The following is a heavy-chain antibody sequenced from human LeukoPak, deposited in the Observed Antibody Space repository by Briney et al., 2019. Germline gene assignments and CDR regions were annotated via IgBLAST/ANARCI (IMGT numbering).Heavy chain of an antibody. D-gene: IGHD3-10*01. V-gene: IGHV4-34*01. Sequence: PSETLSLTCAVYGGSFSGYYWSWIRQPPGKGLEWIGEINHSGSTNYNPSLKSRVTISVDTSKNQFSLKLSSVTAADTAVYYCARGGTMVRGVIIPRHYFDYWGQGTLVTVSP. J-gene: IGHJ4*02. CDR3: ARGGTMVRGVIIPRHYFDY. CDR2: INHSGST. CDR1: GGSFSGYY.